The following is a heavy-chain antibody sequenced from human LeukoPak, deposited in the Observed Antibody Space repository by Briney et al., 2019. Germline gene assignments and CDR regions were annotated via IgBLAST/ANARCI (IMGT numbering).Heavy chain of an antibody. J-gene: IGHJ3*02. CDR2: ISGGGGST. V-gene: IGHV3-23*01. D-gene: IGHD3-10*01. CDR3: AKDPGDTYYYGSGGDAFDI. Sequence: GGSLRLSCAASGFTFSSYAMSWVRQAPGKGLEWVSAISGGGGSTYYADSVKGRFTISRDNSKNTLYLQMNSLRAEDTAVYYCAKDPGDTYYYGSGGDAFDIWGQGTMVTVSS. CDR1: GFTFSSYA.